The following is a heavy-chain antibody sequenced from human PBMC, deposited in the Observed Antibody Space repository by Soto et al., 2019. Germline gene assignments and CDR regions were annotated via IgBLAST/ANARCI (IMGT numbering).Heavy chain of an antibody. CDR1: GFSFSSYS. CDR2: ISSSTTYI. D-gene: IGHD2-2*01. J-gene: IGHJ5*02. V-gene: IGHV3-21*01. CDR3: ARDHCSSTSCYLP. Sequence: EMQLVESGGGLVKPGGSLRLSCAASGFSFSSYSMNWVRQASGKRLEWVSSISSSTTYIYYAELVKGRFTISRDNAKNSLYLQMNSLRAEDTAVYYCARDHCSSTSCYLPWGQGTLVTVSS.